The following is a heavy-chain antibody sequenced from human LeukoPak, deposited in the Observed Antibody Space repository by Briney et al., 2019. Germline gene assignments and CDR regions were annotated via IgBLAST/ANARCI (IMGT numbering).Heavy chain of an antibody. CDR2: INLIGRRK. Sequence: GWSLRLSCAASRFTFDEYGMSWVRQTAGKGLEWVSGINLIGRRKGYVGSVKGRFTVSRDNAKCSLYLQMNSLRAKDTALYYCARAYGKWNDVYFYAFDLWGQGTMVTVSS. CDR1: RFTFDEYG. J-gene: IGHJ3*01. D-gene: IGHD1-20*01. V-gene: IGHV3-20*04. CDR3: ARAYGKWNDVYFYAFDL.